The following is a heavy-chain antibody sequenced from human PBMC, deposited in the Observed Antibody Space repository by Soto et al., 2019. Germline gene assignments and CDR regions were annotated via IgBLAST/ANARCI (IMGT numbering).Heavy chain of an antibody. J-gene: IGHJ6*02. CDR3: ARARPSYYHYGMDV. CDR1: GGSVNSGGYY. Sequence: QVQLQESGPGLVKPSHTLSLTCPVSGGSVNSGGYYWSWIRPHPGKGLEWIGYISYSGSTYYNPSLKSRPIISVDTSKTQFSLKLSSVTAAATAVYYCARARPSYYHYGMDVWGQGTTVTVSS. CDR2: ISYSGST. V-gene: IGHV4-31*03.